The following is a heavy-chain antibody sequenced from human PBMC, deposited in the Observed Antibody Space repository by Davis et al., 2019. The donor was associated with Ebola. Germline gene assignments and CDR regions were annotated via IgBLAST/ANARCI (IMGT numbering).Heavy chain of an antibody. CDR1: GYTFTNYY. Sequence: ASVKVSCKASGYTFTNYYMHWVRQAPGQGLEWMGMINPNDGRTIYAQKFQGRVTVTSDTSTSTVYMDLSSLRSEDTALYYCTTPGGQDSGYDVFDIWGQGTMVAVSS. V-gene: IGHV1-46*03. D-gene: IGHD5-12*01. CDR2: INPNDGRT. J-gene: IGHJ3*02. CDR3: TTPGGQDSGYDVFDI.